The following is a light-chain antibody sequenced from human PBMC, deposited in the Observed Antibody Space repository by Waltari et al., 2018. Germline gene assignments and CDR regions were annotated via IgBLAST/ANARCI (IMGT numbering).Light chain of an antibody. CDR2: AAS. J-gene: IGKJ4*01. CDR1: QSIRTY. CDR3: QQSYSIPPT. V-gene: IGKV1-39*01. Sequence: DIQMTQSPSSLSASVGDRVTITCRASQSIRTYLNWYQQKPGKAPNLLIYAASSLHSVLPSMFSGSGSGTDFTLTISSLQPEDFATYYCQQSYSIPPTFGGGTKVEIK.